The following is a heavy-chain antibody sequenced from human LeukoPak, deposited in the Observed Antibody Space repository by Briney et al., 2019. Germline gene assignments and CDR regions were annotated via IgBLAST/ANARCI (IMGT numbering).Heavy chain of an antibody. D-gene: IGHD6-13*01. J-gene: IGHJ6*03. CDR1: GYSFTSYY. Sequence: ASVKVSCKASGYSFTSYYMHWVRQAPGQGLEWMGIINPSVDSTNYAQKFQGSVTMTRDMSTRTVYMELSTMRSEDTPVYYCARDSIAAAGTANYYYMDVWGKGTTVTVSS. V-gene: IGHV1-46*01. CDR2: INPSVDST. CDR3: ARDSIAAAGTANYYYMDV.